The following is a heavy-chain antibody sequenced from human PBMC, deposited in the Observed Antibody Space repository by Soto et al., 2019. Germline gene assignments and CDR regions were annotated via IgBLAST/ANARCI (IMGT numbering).Heavy chain of an antibody. J-gene: IGHJ4*02. D-gene: IGHD3-22*01. Sequence: PGGSLRLSCAASGFTFSTYAMTWVRQAPGKGPEWVSSVSDSSSTIHYADSVKGRFTISRDNAKNSLYLQMNSLRAEDTAVYYCARDDYPYYDDSSGYHFDYWGQGALVTVSS. CDR3: ARDDYPYYDDSSGYHFDY. V-gene: IGHV3-48*01. CDR2: VSDSSSTI. CDR1: GFTFSTYA.